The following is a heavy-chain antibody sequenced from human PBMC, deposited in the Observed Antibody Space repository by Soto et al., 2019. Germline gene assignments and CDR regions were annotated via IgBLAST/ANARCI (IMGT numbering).Heavy chain of an antibody. D-gene: IGHD2-21*02. V-gene: IGHV3-30*18. J-gene: IGHJ4*02. Sequence: QVQLVESGGGVVQPGRSLRLSCAASGFTFSSYGMHWVRQAPGKGLEWVAVISYDGSNKYYADSVKGRFTICRDNSKNTLYLQMNSLRAEDTAVYYCAKDRKGFGTAQGYWGQGTLVTVSS. CDR3: AKDRKGFGTAQGY. CDR1: GFTFSSYG. CDR2: ISYDGSNK.